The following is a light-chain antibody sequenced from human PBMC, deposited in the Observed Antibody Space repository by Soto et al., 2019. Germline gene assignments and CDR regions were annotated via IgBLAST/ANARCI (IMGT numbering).Light chain of an antibody. V-gene: IGKV3D-7*01. CDR1: QSVSSSY. Sequence: EIVLTQSPGTLSLSPGERATLSCRASQSVSSSYLSWYQQKPGQAPRLLIYGASTRATGIPARFSGSGSGTDFTLTISSLQPEDFAVYYCQQDYNLPPITFGQGTRLEIK. CDR2: GAS. J-gene: IGKJ5*01. CDR3: QQDYNLPPIT.